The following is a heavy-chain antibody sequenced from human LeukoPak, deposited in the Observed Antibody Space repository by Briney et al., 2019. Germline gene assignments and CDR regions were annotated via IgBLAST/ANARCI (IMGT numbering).Heavy chain of an antibody. CDR1: GYTFTSYD. CDR3: ARAEPGIAVAGVGIGLYYFDY. CDR2: INPNSGGT. J-gene: IGHJ4*02. Sequence: ASVKVSCKASGYTFTSYDINWVRQATGQGLEWMGWINPNSGGTNYAQKFQGRVTMTRDTSISTAYMELSRLRSDDTAVYYCARAEPGIAVAGVGIGLYYFDYWGQGTLVTVSS. D-gene: IGHD6-19*01. V-gene: IGHV1-2*02.